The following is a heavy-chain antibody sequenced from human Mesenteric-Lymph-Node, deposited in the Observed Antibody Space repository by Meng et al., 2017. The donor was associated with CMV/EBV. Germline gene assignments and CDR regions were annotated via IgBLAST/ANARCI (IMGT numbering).Heavy chain of an antibody. CDR1: GFSFRSYT. CDR2: VSGTSSFT. J-gene: IGHJ5*01. D-gene: IGHD2-2*01. CDR3: ARDSRGYCSTASCYEADS. V-gene: IGHV3-21*04. Sequence: GESLKISCAASGFSFRSYTMNWLRQAPGRGLEWVSSVSGTSSFTYYADSVKGRFTISRDNAKNSLHLQMDSLRVEDTALYYCARDSRGYCSTASCYEADSWGQGTLVTVSS.